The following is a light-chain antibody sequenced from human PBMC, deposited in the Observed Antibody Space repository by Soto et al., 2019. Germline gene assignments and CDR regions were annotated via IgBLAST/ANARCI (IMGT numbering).Light chain of an antibody. CDR2: DAS. Sequence: IQMTQSHSSLSASVGDKVPTLCQASRALSKNLNCYHQKQGKAPKLRIYDASSLQTGAPSRSXGSGSATHFTFTISSLQPEDMATYYCQQYDNLLPITFGQGTRLEIK. CDR1: RALSKN. V-gene: IGKV1-33*01. J-gene: IGKJ5*01. CDR3: QQYDNLLPIT.